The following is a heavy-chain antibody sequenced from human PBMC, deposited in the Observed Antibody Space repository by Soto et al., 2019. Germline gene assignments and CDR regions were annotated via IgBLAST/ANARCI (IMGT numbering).Heavy chain of an antibody. V-gene: IGHV3-23*01. CDR3: AKDRRAGGNSAFYFDF. CDR2: ISATGGGT. D-gene: IGHD3-16*01. CDR1: GFKFSNYA. J-gene: IGHJ4*02. Sequence: GWSLRLSCAASGFKFSNYAMSWVRQAPGKGLEWVSLISATGGGTYYADSVKGRFTISRDNSHNTLYLQVHSLTAEDTAVYYCAKDRRAGGNSAFYFDFWGQGAQVTVSS.